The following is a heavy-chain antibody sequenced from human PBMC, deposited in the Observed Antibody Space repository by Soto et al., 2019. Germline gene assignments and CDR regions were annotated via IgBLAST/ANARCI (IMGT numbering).Heavy chain of an antibody. J-gene: IGHJ5*02. D-gene: IGHD3-16*01. Sequence: PSETLSLTCTVSGSSLTRGCYYWGWIRQQPGRGMKWIGYVYFTGKTYYSPALESRINISVDSSKNQFSLNLKSVTAADTAVYYCARDLYSHGQGLIAWGQGTRVTVSS. CDR1: GSSLTRGCYY. CDR3: ARDLYSHGQGLIA. V-gene: IGHV4-31*03. CDR2: VYFTGKT.